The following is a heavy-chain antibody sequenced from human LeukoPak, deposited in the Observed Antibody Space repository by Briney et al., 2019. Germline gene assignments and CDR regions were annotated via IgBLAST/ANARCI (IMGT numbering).Heavy chain of an antibody. J-gene: IGHJ4*02. V-gene: IGHV4-34*01. D-gene: IGHD3-10*01. CDR2: MKQSGTP. Sequence: PSETLSLTCAVYGGSFSAFHWNWIRQSPAKGLGWLVEMKQSGTPRYNPSLQSRVTISVDKSKNQFSLNVRSVTAADTAVYYCASRPFLYGFRTYFDNWAQGTLVTVSS. CDR1: GGSFSAFH. CDR3: ASRPFLYGFRTYFDN.